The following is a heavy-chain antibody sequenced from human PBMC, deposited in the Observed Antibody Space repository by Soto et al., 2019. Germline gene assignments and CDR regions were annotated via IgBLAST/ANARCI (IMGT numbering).Heavy chain of an antibody. CDR3: ARGVSYWLDYGGGNDY. Sequence: QVQLVESGGGVVQPGRSLRLSCAASGFTFSSYGMHWVRQAPGKGLEWVAVIWYDGSNKYYADSVKGRFTISRDNSKNTLYLQMNSLRAEDTAVYYCARGVSYWLDYGGGNDYWGQGTLVTVSS. J-gene: IGHJ4*02. D-gene: IGHD4-17*01. CDR2: IWYDGSNK. V-gene: IGHV3-33*01. CDR1: GFTFSSYG.